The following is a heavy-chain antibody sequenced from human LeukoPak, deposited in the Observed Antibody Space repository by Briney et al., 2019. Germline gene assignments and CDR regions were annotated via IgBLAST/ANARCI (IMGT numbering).Heavy chain of an antibody. D-gene: IGHD3-22*01. V-gene: IGHV4-34*01. CDR3: ARACYDSSGYYCDY. CDR1: GGSFSGYY. CDR2: INHSGST. J-gene: IGHJ4*02. Sequence: SETLSLTCAVYGGSFSGYYWSWIRQPPGKGLEWIGEINHSGSTNYNPSLKSRVTISVDTSKNQFSLKLSSVTAEETAVYYCARACYDSSGYYCDYWGQGTLVTVSS.